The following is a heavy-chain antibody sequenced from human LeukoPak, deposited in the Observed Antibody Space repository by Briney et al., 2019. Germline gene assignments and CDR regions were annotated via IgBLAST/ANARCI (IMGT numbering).Heavy chain of an antibody. Sequence: SETLSLTCTVSGGSISSGDYYWSWVRQPPGKGLEWIGEIYHSGSTNYNPSLKSRVTISVDKSKNQFSLKLSSVTAEDTAVYYCASVVPPWLDYWGQGTLVTVSS. CDR2: IYHSGST. V-gene: IGHV4-4*02. J-gene: IGHJ4*02. D-gene: IGHD2-2*01. CDR1: GGSISSGDYY. CDR3: ASVVPPWLDY.